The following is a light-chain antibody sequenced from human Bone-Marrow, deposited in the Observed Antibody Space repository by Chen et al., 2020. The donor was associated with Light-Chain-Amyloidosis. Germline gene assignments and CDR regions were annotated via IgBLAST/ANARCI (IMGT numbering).Light chain of an antibody. CDR1: NIGSTS. CDR2: DDS. CDR3: QVWDRSSDRPV. Sequence: SYVLTHPSSVSVAPGQTATLVCWGNNIGSTSVHWYQQTPGPAPLLVVYDDSDRPSGIPERLSGSNSGNTATLTISRVEAGDEADYYCQVWDRSSDRPVFGGGTKLTVL. J-gene: IGLJ3*02. V-gene: IGLV3-21*02.